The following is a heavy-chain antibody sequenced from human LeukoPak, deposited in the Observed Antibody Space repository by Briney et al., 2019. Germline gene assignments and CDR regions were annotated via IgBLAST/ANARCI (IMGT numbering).Heavy chain of an antibody. V-gene: IGHV4-59*08. CDR3: ARLGDGSGSYYYHRGDWFDP. D-gene: IGHD3-10*01. Sequence: SETLSLTCTVSGGSISSYYWSWIRQPPGKGLEWIGYIYYSGSTNYNPSLKSRVTISVDTSKNQFSLKLSSVTAADTAVYYCARLGDGSGSYYYHRGDWFDPWGQGTLVTVSS. J-gene: IGHJ5*02. CDR1: GGSISSYY. CDR2: IYYSGST.